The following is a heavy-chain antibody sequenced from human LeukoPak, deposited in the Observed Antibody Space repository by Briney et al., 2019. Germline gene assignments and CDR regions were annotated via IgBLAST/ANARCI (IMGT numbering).Heavy chain of an antibody. J-gene: IGHJ4*02. Sequence: ASVKVSCKASGYTFTGYYMHWVRQAPGQGLEWMGWINPNSGGTNYAQKFQGRVTMTRDTSISTAYMELSRLRSDDTAVYYCARAVYSSSWENFDHWGQGTLVTVSS. D-gene: IGHD6-13*01. V-gene: IGHV1-2*02. CDR2: INPNSGGT. CDR1: GYTFTGYY. CDR3: ARAVYSSSWENFDH.